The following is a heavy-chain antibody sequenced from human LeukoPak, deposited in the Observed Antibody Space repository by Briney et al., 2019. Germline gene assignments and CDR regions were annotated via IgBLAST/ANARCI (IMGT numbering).Heavy chain of an antibody. V-gene: IGHV1-18*01. CDR3: ASAIVVVPAGHDAFDI. D-gene: IGHD2-2*01. J-gene: IGHJ3*02. CDR1: GYTFTSYG. Sequence: ASVKVSCKASGYTFTSYGISWVRQAPGQGLEWMGWISAYNGNTNYALKLQGRVTMTTDTSTSTAYMELRSLRSDDTAVYYCASAIVVVPAGHDAFDIWGQGTMVTVSS. CDR2: ISAYNGNT.